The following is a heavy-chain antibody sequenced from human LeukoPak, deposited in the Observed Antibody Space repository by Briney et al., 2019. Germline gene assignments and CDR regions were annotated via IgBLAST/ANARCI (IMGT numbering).Heavy chain of an antibody. J-gene: IGHJ4*02. CDR2: ISGSGGST. D-gene: IGHD3-3*01. CDR1: GFTFSSYA. V-gene: IGHV3-23*01. CDR3: AKASRQSITIFGVVIAPFDY. Sequence: GGSLRLSCAASGFTFSSYAMSWVRQAPGKGLEWVSAISGSGGSTYYAGSVKGRFTISRDNSKNTLYLQMNSLRAEDTAVYYCAKASRQSITIFGVVIAPFDYWGQGTLVTVSS.